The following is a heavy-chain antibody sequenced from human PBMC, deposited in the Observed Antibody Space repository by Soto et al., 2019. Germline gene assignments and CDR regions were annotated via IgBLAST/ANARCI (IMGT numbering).Heavy chain of an antibody. J-gene: IGHJ4*02. CDR3: AKDAAYCSGGSCYDVSFDY. CDR1: GYTFTSYY. CDR2: INPSGGST. Sequence: ASVKVSCKASGYTFTSYYMHWVRQAPGQGLEWMGIINPSGGSTSYAQKFQGRFTISRDNSKNTLYLQMNSLRAEDTAVYYCAKDAAYCSGGSCYDVSFDYWGQGTLVTVSS. V-gene: IGHV1-46*01. D-gene: IGHD2-15*01.